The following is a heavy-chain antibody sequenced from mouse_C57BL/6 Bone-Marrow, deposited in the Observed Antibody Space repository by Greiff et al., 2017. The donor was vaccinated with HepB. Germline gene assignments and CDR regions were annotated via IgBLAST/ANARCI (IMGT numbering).Heavy chain of an antibody. J-gene: IGHJ2*01. D-gene: IGHD1-1*01. V-gene: IGHV1-50*01. CDR3: ARKIYYWPFDY. CDR1: GYTFTSYW. Sequence: QVQLQQPGAELVKPGASVKLSCKASGYTFTSYWMQWVKQRPGQGLEWIGEIDPSDSYTNYNQKFKGKATLTVDPSSSTAYMQLSSLTSEDSAVYYCARKIYYWPFDYWGQGTTLTVSS. CDR2: IDPSDSYT.